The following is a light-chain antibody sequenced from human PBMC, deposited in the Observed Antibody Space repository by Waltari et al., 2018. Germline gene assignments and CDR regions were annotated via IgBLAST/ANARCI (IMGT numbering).Light chain of an antibody. CDR1: PGAVPSGHY. CDR2: ETS. J-gene: IGLJ3*02. CDR3: LLSYSGARV. Sequence: QAVVTQEPSLPVSPGGPVTLTCYSSPGAVPSGHYPYWFQQKPGQAPRTLIYETSNKHSWTPARFSGSLLGGKAALTLSGAQPEDEADYYCLLSYSGARVFGGGTKLTVL. V-gene: IGLV7-46*01.